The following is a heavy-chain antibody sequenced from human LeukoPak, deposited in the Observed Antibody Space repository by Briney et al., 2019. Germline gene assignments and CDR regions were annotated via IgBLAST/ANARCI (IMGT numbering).Heavy chain of an antibody. D-gene: IGHD2-21*02. J-gene: IGHJ6*02. Sequence: TGGSLRLSCEASGFTFTNYGMHWVRQAPGKGPECVAVVSFDGRKTYYAGFAEGRFTISRDDSNNMVYLQMNSLRTEDTAVYHCVKRGGGDHGLDVWGQGTTVVVS. CDR1: GFTFTNYG. CDR3: VKRGGGDHGLDV. CDR2: VSFDGRKT. V-gene: IGHV3-30*18.